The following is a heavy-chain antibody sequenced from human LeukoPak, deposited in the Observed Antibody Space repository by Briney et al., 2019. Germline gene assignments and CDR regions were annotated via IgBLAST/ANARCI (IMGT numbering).Heavy chain of an antibody. J-gene: IGHJ3*02. V-gene: IGHV4-59*01. D-gene: IGHD3-22*01. CDR1: GGSISSYY. Sequence: SETLSLTCTVSGGSISSYYWSWIRQPPGKGLEWIGYIYYSGSTNYNPSLKSRVTISVDTSKNQFSLKLSSVTAADTAVYYCASHYYDSSGSDAFDIWGQGTMVTVSP. CDR3: ASHYYDSSGSDAFDI. CDR2: IYYSGST.